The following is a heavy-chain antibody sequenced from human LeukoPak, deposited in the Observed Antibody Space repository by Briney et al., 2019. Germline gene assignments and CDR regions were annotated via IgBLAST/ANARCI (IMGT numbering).Heavy chain of an antibody. D-gene: IGHD3-10*01. CDR2: IYYSGST. J-gene: IGHJ4*02. V-gene: IGHV4-59*08. CDR1: GGSISPYY. Sequence: SETLSLTCIVSGGSISPYYWSWIRQPPGSGLEWIAYIYYSGSTSYNPSLKSRVAISVDTSNNEVSLKLSSVTAADTAVYYCARATYYYGSGSPIPDYWGQGTLVTVSS. CDR3: ARATYYYGSGSPIPDY.